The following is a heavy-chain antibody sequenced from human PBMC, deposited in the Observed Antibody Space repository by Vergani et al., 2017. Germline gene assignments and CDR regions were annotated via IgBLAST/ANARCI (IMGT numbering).Heavy chain of an antibody. Sequence: QVQLVQSGAEVKKPGASVKVSCKASGYTFTGYYMHWVRQAPGQGLEWMGWINPNSGGTNYAQKFQGRVTMNRDTSISTAYMELSSLRSEDTAVYYCARGVATGPWWFDPWGQGTLVTVSS. CDR2: INPNSGGT. CDR1: GYTFTGYY. D-gene: IGHD5-12*01. CDR3: ARGVATGPWWFDP. V-gene: IGHV1-2*02. J-gene: IGHJ5*02.